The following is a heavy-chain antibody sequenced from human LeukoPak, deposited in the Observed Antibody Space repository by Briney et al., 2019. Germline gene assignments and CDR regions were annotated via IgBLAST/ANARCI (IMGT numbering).Heavy chain of an antibody. J-gene: IGHJ4*02. V-gene: IGHV3-23*01. D-gene: IGHD3-22*01. Sequence: GGSLRLSCAASGFTFSSYGMSWGRQAPGKGLEGVSAISGSGGSTYYADSVKGRFTISRDNSKNTLYLQMNSLRAEDTAVYYCAKDLIGSAYYYDSSGYYYRFRHWGQGTLVTVSS. CDR3: AKDLIGSAYYYDSSGYYYRFRH. CDR1: GFTFSSYG. CDR2: ISGSGGST.